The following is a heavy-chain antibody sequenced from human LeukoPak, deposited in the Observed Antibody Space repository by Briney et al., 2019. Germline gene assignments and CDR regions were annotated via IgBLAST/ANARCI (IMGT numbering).Heavy chain of an antibody. J-gene: IGHJ4*02. D-gene: IGHD6-6*01. V-gene: IGHV4-38-2*02. CDR3: ARSGGVESGSSSGGSLDY. Sequence: PSETLSLTCTVSGYSISSGYYWGWIRQPPGKGLEWIGSIYHSGSTYYNPSLKSRVTISVDTSKNQFSLKLSSVTAADTAVYYCARSGGVESGSSSGGSLDYWGQGTLVTVSS. CDR1: GYSISSGYY. CDR2: IYHSGST.